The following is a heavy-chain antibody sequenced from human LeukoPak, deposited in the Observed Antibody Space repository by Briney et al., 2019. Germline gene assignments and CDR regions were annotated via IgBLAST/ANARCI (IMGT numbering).Heavy chain of an antibody. CDR2: ISYDGSNK. J-gene: IGHJ6*03. V-gene: IGHV3-30*04. Sequence: PGGSLRLSCAASGFTFSSYGMHWVRQAPGKGLEWVAVISYDGSNKYYADSVKGRFTISRDNSKNTLYLQMNSLRAEDTAVYYCARRSLGYSSSWYDYYYYYMDVWGKGTTVTISS. CDR3: ARRSLGYSSSWYDYYYYYMDV. CDR1: GFTFSSYG. D-gene: IGHD6-13*01.